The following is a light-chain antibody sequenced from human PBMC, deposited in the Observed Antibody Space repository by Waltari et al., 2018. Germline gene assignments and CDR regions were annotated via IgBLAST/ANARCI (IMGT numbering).Light chain of an antibody. CDR1: QSVRSN. Sequence: EIVMTQSPATLSVSPGERATLSCRASQSVRSNLAWYQQKPGQAPRLLIYAASTRATGIPARFSGSGSGTEFTLTISSLQSEDFAVYYCQQYNSWPRTFGQGTKVEIK. CDR3: QQYNSWPRT. J-gene: IGKJ1*01. CDR2: AAS. V-gene: IGKV3-15*01.